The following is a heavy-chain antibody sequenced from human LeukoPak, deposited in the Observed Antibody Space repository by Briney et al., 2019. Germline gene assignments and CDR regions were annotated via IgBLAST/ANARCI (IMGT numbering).Heavy chain of an antibody. V-gene: IGHV3-20*04. Sequence: PGGSLRLSCATSRFNLDGYGMSWVRQVPGKGLEWVSGISWNGGSTDYADSVRGRFTISRDTAKKSLYLQMNSLRDEDTAFYYCARDGGSGWYSDYWGRGTLVTVSS. J-gene: IGHJ4*02. CDR1: RFNLDGYG. CDR3: ARDGGSGWYSDY. D-gene: IGHD6-19*01. CDR2: ISWNGGST.